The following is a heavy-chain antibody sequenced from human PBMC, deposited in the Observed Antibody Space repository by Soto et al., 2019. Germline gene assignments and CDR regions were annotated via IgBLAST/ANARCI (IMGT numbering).Heavy chain of an antibody. D-gene: IGHD3-10*01. CDR2: IYYSGST. CDR1: GGSVSSGSYY. Sequence: PSETLSLTCTVSGGSVSSGSYYWSWIRQPPGKGLEWIGYIYYSGSTNYNPSLKSRVTISVDTSKNQLSLKLSSVTAADTAVYYCARVYYYGSGSYGMDVWGQGTTVTVSS. CDR3: ARVYYYGSGSYGMDV. J-gene: IGHJ6*02. V-gene: IGHV4-61*01.